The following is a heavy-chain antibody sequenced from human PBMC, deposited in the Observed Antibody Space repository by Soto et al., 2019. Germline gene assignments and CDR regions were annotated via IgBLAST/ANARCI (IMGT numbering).Heavy chain of an antibody. D-gene: IGHD1-1*01. CDR2: INGGTGQT. CDR3: ARGKGMEENYYDYGLDS. Sequence: QVQVVQSWAEVKKPGASVKISCKASGYTFSTHAMHWVRQAPGQSLEWMGWINGGTGQTKHSHRFQDRVSITRDTSASTAYMELSSLRSEDTAVSYCARGKGMEENYYDYGLDSWGQGTKVTVSS. V-gene: IGHV1-3*01. CDR1: GYTFSTHA. J-gene: IGHJ6*02.